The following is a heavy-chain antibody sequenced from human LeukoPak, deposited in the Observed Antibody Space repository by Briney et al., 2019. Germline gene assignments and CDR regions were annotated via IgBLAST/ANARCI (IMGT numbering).Heavy chain of an antibody. D-gene: IGHD6-19*01. CDR3: ARVRCCEGSGLIYLDP. CDR2: IDPDGRAK. Sequence: PGGSLRLSCAASGFTFSSTWMSWVRQAPGKGPEWVANIDPDGRAKNYVDSVKGRVTISRDNAKNSLYLQMDSLTVEDTAVYFCARVRCCEGSGLIYLDPWSQGTLVTVSS. CDR1: GFTFSSTW. V-gene: IGHV3-7*01. J-gene: IGHJ5*02.